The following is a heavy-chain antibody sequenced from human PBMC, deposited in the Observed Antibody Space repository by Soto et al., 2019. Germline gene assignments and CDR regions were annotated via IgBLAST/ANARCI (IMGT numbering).Heavy chain of an antibody. Sequence: LSCAASGFTFSDYYMSWIRQAPGKGLEWVSYISSSGSTIYYADSVKGRFTISRDNAKNSLYLQMNSLRAEDTAVYYCARDPRYSSGWYLTYGMDVWGQGTTVTVSS. V-gene: IGHV3-11*01. CDR1: GFTFSDYY. J-gene: IGHJ6*02. CDR3: ARDPRYSSGWYLTYGMDV. D-gene: IGHD6-19*01. CDR2: ISSSGSTI.